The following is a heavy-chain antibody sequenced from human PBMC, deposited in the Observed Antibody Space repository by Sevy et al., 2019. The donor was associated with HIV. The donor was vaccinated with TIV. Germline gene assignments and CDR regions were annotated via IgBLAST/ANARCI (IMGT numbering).Heavy chain of an antibody. D-gene: IGHD3-10*01. Sequence: SETLSLTCSVTGGSIRRGDYFWGWIRQSPGKGLEWIGSITDSGSTYYNPSLKSRVTMSVDTSKNQFSLKLSSVTAADTAVHYCVRLRGGYGNGWFYYYMDVWGKGTTVTVSS. J-gene: IGHJ6*03. CDR3: VRLRGGYGNGWFYYYMDV. CDR1: GGSIRRGDYF. CDR2: ITDSGST. V-gene: IGHV4-39*01.